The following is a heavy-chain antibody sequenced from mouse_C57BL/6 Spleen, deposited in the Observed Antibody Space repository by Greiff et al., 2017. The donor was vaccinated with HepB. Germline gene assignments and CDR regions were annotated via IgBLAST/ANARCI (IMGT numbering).Heavy chain of an antibody. CDR2: INPGSGGT. CDR3: ASYDYDAGYYFDY. V-gene: IGHV1-54*01. D-gene: IGHD2-4*01. Sequence: QVQLQQSGAELVRPGTSVKVSCKASGYAFTNFLIEWVKQRPGQGLEWIGVINPGSGGTNYNEKFKGKATLTADKSSSTAYMQLSSLTSEDSAVYFCASYDYDAGYYFDYWGQGTTLTVSS. CDR1: GYAFTNFL. J-gene: IGHJ2*01.